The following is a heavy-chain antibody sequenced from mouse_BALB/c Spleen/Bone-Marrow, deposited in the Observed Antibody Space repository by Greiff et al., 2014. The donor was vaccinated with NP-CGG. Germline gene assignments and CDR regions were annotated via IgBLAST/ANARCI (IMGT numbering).Heavy chain of an antibody. CDR1: GYAFTRYN. J-gene: IGHJ4*01. CDR3: ARELSRAMDY. V-gene: IGHV1S135*01. Sequence: VQLQQSGPELVKPGASVKVSCRASGYAFTRYNMYWVKQSHGKSLEWIGYIDPYSGGTNYNQKFKGKATLTVDKSSSTAYMHLNSLTSEDSAVYYCARELSRAMDYWGQGTSVTVSS. D-gene: IGHD2-12*01. CDR2: IDPYSGGT.